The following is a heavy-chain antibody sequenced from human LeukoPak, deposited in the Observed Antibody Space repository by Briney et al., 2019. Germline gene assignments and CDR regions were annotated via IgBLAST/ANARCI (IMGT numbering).Heavy chain of an antibody. CDR3: ARTLIDYGSDWYFDL. CDR2: INHSGST. V-gene: IGHV4-34*01. J-gene: IGHJ2*01. D-gene: IGHD4-17*01. Sequence: SETLSLTCAVYGGSFSGYYWSWIRQPPGKGLEWIGEINHSGSTNYNPSLKSRVTISVDTSKNQFSLKLSSVTAADTAVYYCARTLIDYGSDWYFDLWGRGTLVTVSS. CDR1: GGSFSGYY.